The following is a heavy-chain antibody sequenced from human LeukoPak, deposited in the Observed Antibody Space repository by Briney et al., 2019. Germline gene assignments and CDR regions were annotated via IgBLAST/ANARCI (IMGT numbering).Heavy chain of an antibody. J-gene: IGHJ5*02. CDR1: GGSFSGYY. Sequence: SETLSLTCAVYGGSFSGYYWTWLRQPPGKGLEWIGEINDSGSTSYNPSLKSRVTISVDTSKNQFSLKLSSVTAADTAVYYCARYGIAAASPHNWFDPWGQGTLVTVSS. CDR3: ARYGIAAASPHNWFDP. D-gene: IGHD6-13*01. CDR2: INDSGST. V-gene: IGHV4-34*01.